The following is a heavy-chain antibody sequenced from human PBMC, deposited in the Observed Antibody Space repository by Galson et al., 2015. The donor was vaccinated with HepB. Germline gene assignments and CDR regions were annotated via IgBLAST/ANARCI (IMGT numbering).Heavy chain of an antibody. Sequence: SLRLSCAASGFTFSSYWMHWVRQAPGKGLVWVSRINSDGSSASYADSVKGRFTISRDNAKNTLYLQMNSLRAEDTAVYYCARGLDSHDGEYYYYYMDVWGKGTTVTVSS. V-gene: IGHV3-74*01. CDR2: INSDGSSA. D-gene: IGHD3-10*01. J-gene: IGHJ6*03. CDR3: ARGLDSHDGEYYYYYMDV. CDR1: GFTFSSYW.